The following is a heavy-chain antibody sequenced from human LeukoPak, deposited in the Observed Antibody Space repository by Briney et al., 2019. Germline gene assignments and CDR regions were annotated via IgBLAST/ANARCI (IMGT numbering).Heavy chain of an antibody. J-gene: IGHJ6*02. CDR2: ISYDGSNK. CDR3: ARFSYYDFWSGYYTYYYGMDV. CDR1: GFTFSSYA. D-gene: IGHD3-3*01. V-gene: IGHV3-30-3*01. Sequence: GGSLRLSCAASGFTFSSYAMHWVRQAPGKGLEWVAVISYDGSNKYYADSVKGRFTISRDNSKNTLYLQMNSLRAEDTAVYYCARFSYYDFWSGYYTYYYGMDVWGQGTTVTVSS.